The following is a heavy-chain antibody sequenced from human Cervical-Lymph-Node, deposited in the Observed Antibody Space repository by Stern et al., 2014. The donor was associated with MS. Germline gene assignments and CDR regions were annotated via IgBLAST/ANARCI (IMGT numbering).Heavy chain of an antibody. J-gene: IGHJ6*02. CDR3: ARDPGGYFYGMDV. V-gene: IGHV1-18*01. D-gene: IGHD3-10*01. CDR1: GYTFSSYG. CDR2: ISGHNGNT. Sequence: QLVQSGAEVKKPGASVKVSCKTSGYTFSSYGITWVRQAPGQGPEWMGWISGHNGNTNFAERFQGRLTMTTDTSKRTAYMELRSLRYDDTAVYFCARDPGGYFYGMDVWGQGTTVTVSS.